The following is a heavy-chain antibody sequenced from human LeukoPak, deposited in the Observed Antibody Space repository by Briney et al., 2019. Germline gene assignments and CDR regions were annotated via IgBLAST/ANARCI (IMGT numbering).Heavy chain of an antibody. CDR3: ARYSSGWLYYYYYYMDV. CDR2: INHSGST. V-gene: IGHV4-34*01. CDR1: GGSFSGYY. J-gene: IGHJ6*03. Sequence: PSETVSLTCAVYGGSFSGYYWSWIRQPPGKGLEWIGEINHSGSTNYNPSLKSRVTISVDTPKNQFSLKLSSVTAADTAVYYCARYSSGWLYYYYYYMDVWGNRATVTVSS. D-gene: IGHD6-19*01.